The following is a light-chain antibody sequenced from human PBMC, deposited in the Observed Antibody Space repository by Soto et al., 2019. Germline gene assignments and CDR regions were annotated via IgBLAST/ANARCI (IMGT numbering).Light chain of an antibody. CDR1: QSVSSSY. Sequence: EIVMTQSPATLSVCPGERARLSCRASQSVSSSYLAWYQQKPGQAPRLLIYGASSRATGIPDRFSGSGSGTDFTLTINRLEPEDFAVFYCQQYGTSPYTFGQGPKVDIK. J-gene: IGKJ2*01. CDR3: QQYGTSPYT. CDR2: GAS. V-gene: IGKV3-20*01.